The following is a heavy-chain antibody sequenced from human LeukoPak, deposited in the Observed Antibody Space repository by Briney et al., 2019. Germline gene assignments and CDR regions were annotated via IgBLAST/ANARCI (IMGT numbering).Heavy chain of an antibody. Sequence: GGSLRLSCATSGFTFRSYGMHWVRQAPGKGLEWVAVIWYDGNNKYYRDSVKGRFTISRDNSKNTLYLQMNSLRAEDTAVYYCAREHAAYFDYWGQGTLVTVSS. CDR3: AREHAAYFDY. V-gene: IGHV3-33*01. J-gene: IGHJ4*02. CDR1: GFTFRSYG. D-gene: IGHD2-15*01. CDR2: IWYDGNNK.